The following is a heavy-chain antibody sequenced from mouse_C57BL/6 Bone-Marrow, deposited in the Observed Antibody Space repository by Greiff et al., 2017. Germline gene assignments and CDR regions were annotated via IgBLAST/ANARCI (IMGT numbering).Heavy chain of an antibody. Sequence: VQLQQSGAELVRPWSSVTLSCQASFYTFTDYEMHWVKQTPVHGLEWICAIAPETVVTAYNQKFKGKAILTADKSSSTAYMELRSLTSEDSAVYYCTRGGLRFAYWGQGTLVTVSA. CDR2: IAPETVVT. CDR3: TRGGLRFAY. CDR1: FYTFTDYE. J-gene: IGHJ3*01. V-gene: IGHV1-15*01. D-gene: IGHD2-4*01.